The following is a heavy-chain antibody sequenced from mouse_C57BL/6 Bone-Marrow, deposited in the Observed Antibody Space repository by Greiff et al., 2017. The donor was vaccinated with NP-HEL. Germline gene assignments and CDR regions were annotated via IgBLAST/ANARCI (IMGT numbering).Heavy chain of an antibody. D-gene: IGHD2-3*01. CDR2: INSDGGST. Sequence: EVMLVESGGGLVQPGESLKLSCESNEYEFPSHDMSWVRKTPEKRLELVAAINSDGGSTYYPETMESRFIISRDNTKKTLYLQMSSLRSEDTALYYCAGLDGYYLGWYFDVWGTGTTVTVSS. J-gene: IGHJ1*03. CDR1: EYEFPSHD. CDR3: AGLDGYYLGWYFDV. V-gene: IGHV5-2*01.